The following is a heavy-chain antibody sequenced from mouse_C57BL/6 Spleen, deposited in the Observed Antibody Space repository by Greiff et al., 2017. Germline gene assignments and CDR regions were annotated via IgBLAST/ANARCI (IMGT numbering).Heavy chain of an antibody. D-gene: IGHD1-1*01. CDR2: IDPETGGT. Sequence: VQLQQSGAELVRPGASVTLSCKASGYTFTDYEMHWVKQTPVHGLEWIGAIDPETGGTAYNQKFKGKAILTADKSSSTAYMELRSLTSEDSAVYYCTRSRFYYGTDWYFDVWGTGTTVTVSS. CDR3: TRSRFYYGTDWYFDV. V-gene: IGHV1-15*01. CDR1: GYTFTDYE. J-gene: IGHJ1*03.